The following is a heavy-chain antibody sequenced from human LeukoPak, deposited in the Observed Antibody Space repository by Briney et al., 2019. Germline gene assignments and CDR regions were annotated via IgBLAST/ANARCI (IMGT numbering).Heavy chain of an antibody. J-gene: IGHJ3*02. Sequence: ASVKVSCKASGYTFTGYYMHWVRQAPGQGLEWMGWINPNSGGTNYAQKFQGRVTMTRDTSISTAYMELSRLRSDDTAVYYCARARDLVRIHDAFDIWGQGTMVTVSS. D-gene: IGHD3/OR15-3a*01. CDR1: GYTFTGYY. CDR3: ARARDLVRIHDAFDI. V-gene: IGHV1-2*02. CDR2: INPNSGGT.